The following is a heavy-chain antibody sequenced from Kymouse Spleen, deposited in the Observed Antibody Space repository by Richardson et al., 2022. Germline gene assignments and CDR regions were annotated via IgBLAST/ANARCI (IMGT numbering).Heavy chain of an antibody. D-gene: IGHD3-10*01. CDR1: GFTFSSYG. CDR2: ISYDGSNK. V-gene: IGHV3-30*18. J-gene: IGHJ6*02. CDR3: AKGHYGTCMDV. Sequence: QVQLVESGGGVVQPGRSLRLSCAASGFTFSSYGMHWVRQAPGKGLEWVAVISYDGSNKYYADSVKGRFTISRDNSKNTLYLQMNSLRAEDTAVYYCAKGHYGTCMDVWGQGTTVTVSS.